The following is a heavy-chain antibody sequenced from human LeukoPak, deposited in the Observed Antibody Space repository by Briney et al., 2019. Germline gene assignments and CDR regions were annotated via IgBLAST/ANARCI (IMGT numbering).Heavy chain of an antibody. CDR1: GGSFSGYY. Sequence: PSKTLSLTCAVYGGSFSGYYWSWIRQPPGKGLEWIGEINHSGSTNYNPSLKSRVTISVDTSKNQFSLKLSSVTAADTAVYYCASGVLAYYYYYGMDVWGQGTTVTVSS. CDR3: ASGVLAYYYYYGMDV. V-gene: IGHV4-34*01. CDR2: INHSGST. J-gene: IGHJ6*02. D-gene: IGHD2-8*02.